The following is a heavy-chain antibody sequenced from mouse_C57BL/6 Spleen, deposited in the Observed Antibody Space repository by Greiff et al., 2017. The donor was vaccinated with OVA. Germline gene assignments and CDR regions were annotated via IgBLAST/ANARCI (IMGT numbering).Heavy chain of an antibody. CDR3: ARNLDRRAMDY. V-gene: IGHV2-2*01. J-gene: IGHJ4*01. CDR2: IWRGGST. Sequence: VQVVESGPGLVQPSQSLSITCTVSGFSLTSYGVHWVRQSPGKGLEWLGVIWRGGSTDYNAAFISRLSISKDNSKSQVFFKMNSLQADDTAIYYCARNLDRRAMDYWGQGTSVTVSS. CDR1: GFSLTSYG.